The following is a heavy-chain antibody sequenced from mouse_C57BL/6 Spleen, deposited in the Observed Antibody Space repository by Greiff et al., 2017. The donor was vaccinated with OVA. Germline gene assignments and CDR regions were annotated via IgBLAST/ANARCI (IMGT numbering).Heavy chain of an antibody. Sequence: QVQLQQPGAELVMPGASVKLSCKASGYTFTSYWMHWVKQRPGHGLEWIGEIDPSDSYTNYNQKLKGKSTLTVDKSSSTAYMQLSSLTSEDSAVYYCARGYDGRYFDYWGQGTTLTVSS. J-gene: IGHJ2*01. CDR3: ARGYDGRYFDY. CDR2: IDPSDSYT. V-gene: IGHV1-69*01. CDR1: GYTFTSYW. D-gene: IGHD2-2*01.